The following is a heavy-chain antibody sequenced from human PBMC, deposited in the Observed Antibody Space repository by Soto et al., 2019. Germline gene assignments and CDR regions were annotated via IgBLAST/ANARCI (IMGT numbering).Heavy chain of an antibody. CDR3: ARVGGIAAAGWFDP. V-gene: IGHV6-1*01. Sequence: SPTLSLTCAISGDSVSSNSAAWNWIRQSPSRGLEWLGRTYYRSKWYNDYAVSVKSRITINPDTSKNQFSLQLNSLTPEDTAVYYCARVGGIAAAGWFDPWGQGTLVTVSS. D-gene: IGHD6-13*01. CDR2: TYYRSKWYN. J-gene: IGHJ5*02. CDR1: GDSVSSNSAA.